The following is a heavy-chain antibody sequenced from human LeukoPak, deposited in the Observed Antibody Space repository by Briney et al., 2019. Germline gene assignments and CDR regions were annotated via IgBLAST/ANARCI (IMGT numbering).Heavy chain of an antibody. D-gene: IGHD6-19*01. CDR3: APSISGWPTYDY. CDR1: GFTFSTYS. Sequence: GGSLRLSCAASGFTFSTYSMNWVRQAPGKGLEWVSSISSSSSYIYYADSVKGRFPISRDNAKNSLYLQMNSLRAEDTAVYYCAPSISGWPTYDYWGQGTLVTVSS. J-gene: IGHJ4*02. CDR2: ISSSSSYI. V-gene: IGHV3-21*01.